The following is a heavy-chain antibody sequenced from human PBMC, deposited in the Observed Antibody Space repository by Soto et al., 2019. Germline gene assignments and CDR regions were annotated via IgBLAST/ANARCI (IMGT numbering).Heavy chain of an antibody. CDR1: GGSFSGYY. CDR2: INHSGST. Sequence: PSETLSLTCAVYGGSFSGYYWSWIRQPPGKGLEWIGEINHSGSTNYNPSLKSRVTISVDTSKNQFSLKLSSVTAADTAVYYCAREGNPRNFDDWGQGTLVTVSS. D-gene: IGHD1-1*01. J-gene: IGHJ4*02. CDR3: AREGNPRNFDD. V-gene: IGHV4-34*01.